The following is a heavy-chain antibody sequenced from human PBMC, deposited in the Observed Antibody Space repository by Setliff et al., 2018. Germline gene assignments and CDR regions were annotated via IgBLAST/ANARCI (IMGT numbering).Heavy chain of an antibody. CDR3: ARSGDYGSGRLSP. Sequence: SETLSLTCTVSGGSIISGDHYWSWIRQPAGKGLEWIGRIHASGSTNYNPSLESRVTISVDTSKNQFSLKLTSVTAADTAVYYCARSGDYGSGRLSPWGQGTLVTVSS. J-gene: IGHJ5*02. V-gene: IGHV4-61*02. CDR1: GGSIISGDHY. CDR2: IHASGST. D-gene: IGHD3-10*01.